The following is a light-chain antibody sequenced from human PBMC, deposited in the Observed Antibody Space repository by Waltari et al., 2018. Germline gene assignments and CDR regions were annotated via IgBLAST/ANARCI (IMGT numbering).Light chain of an antibody. CDR2: AAS. J-gene: IGKJ1*01. CDR3: QQSFRNPPWT. CDR1: RYIHKY. Sequence: DIHMIQSPSSLSASVGDIVTVTCRASRYIHKYLNWYQQKPGKAPKLLVFAASTVQRGVPSRFSGSGSGTDCTLTISNLQDEDFATYYCQQSFRNPPWTFGQGTKVETK. V-gene: IGKV1-39*01.